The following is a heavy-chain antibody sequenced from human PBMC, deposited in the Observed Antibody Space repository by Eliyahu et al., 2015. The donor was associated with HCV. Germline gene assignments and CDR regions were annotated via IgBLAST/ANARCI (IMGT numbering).Heavy chain of an antibody. CDR1: GGSVSXAGYY. J-gene: IGHJ4*02. D-gene: IGHD5-12*01. Sequence: QVQLQESGPGLVXPSETLSLTCXVSGGSVSXAGYYWSWIRQPPGKGPGWXVVISYPGGSNFXPXLKSRVTISVDXSXNQFSLKLSXLTAADTAVFYCARAGNYGYDYRLDYWGQGTLVTVSS. V-gene: IGHV4-61*08. CDR3: ARAGNYGYDYRLDY. CDR2: ISYPGGS.